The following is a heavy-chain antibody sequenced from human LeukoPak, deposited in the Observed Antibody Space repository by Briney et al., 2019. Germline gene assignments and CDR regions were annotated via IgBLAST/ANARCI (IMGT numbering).Heavy chain of an antibody. J-gene: IGHJ4*02. Sequence: ASVKVSCKASGYTFTSYGISWVRQAPGQGLEWMGWISAYNGNTNYAQKFQGRVTITADESTSTAYMELSSLRSEDTAVYYCARALGLRDGYWGQGTLVTVSS. CDR1: GYTFTSYG. V-gene: IGHV1-18*01. D-gene: IGHD5-12*01. CDR2: ISAYNGNT. CDR3: ARALGLRDGY.